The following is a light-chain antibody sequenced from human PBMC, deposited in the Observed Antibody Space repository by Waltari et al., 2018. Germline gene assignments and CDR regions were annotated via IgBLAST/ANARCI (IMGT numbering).Light chain of an antibody. CDR3: QHYNSYWT. CDR1: QNINSW. J-gene: IGKJ1*01. Sequence: DIQMTQSPSTLSAPVGDRVTITCRASQNINSWVAWYQQKPGKAPKVLIFDASSLESGVPSRFSGSGSGTEFTLTISSLQPDDVATYYCQHYNSYWTFGQGTKVEIK. V-gene: IGKV1-5*01. CDR2: DAS.